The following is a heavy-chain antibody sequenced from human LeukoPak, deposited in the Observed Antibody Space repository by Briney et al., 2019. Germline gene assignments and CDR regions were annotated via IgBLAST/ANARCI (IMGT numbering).Heavy chain of an antibody. D-gene: IGHD4-17*01. V-gene: IGHV3-7*04. CDR1: KFTFSNYW. J-gene: IGHJ4*02. Sequence: GGSLRLSCAASKFTFSNYWMTWVRQAPGKGLEWVATIKQDGEAKHYVDSVEGRFTISRDNAKNSLYLQMNSLRAEDTAVYYCARDFSNGDYEEILDYWGQGTLVTVSS. CDR3: ARDFSNGDYEEILDY. CDR2: IKQDGEAK.